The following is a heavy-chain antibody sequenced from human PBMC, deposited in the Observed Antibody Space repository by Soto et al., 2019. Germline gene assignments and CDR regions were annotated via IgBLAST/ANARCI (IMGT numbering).Heavy chain of an antibody. CDR3: ARLAAAGTNFAY. V-gene: IGHV4-4*02. Sequence: SETLSLTCIVSGESISGKSYYWSWVRQPPGKGLEWIGEIYHSGSTNYNPSLKSRVTISVDKSKNQSSLKLSSVTAADTAVYSCARLAAAGTNFAYWGQAPLVTVSS. CDR2: IYHSGST. J-gene: IGHJ4*02. CDR1: GESISGKSYY. D-gene: IGHD6-13*01.